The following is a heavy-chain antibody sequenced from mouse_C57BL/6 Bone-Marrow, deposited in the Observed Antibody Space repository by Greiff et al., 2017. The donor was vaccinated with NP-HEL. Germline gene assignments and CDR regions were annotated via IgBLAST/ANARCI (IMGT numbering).Heavy chain of an antibody. V-gene: IGHV1-62-2*01. CDR1: GYTFTEYT. J-gene: IGHJ2*01. CDR2: FYPGSGSI. Sequence: QVQLQQSGAELVKPGASVKLSCKASGYTFTEYTIHWVKQRSGQGLEWIGWFYPGSGSIKYNEKFKNKATLTADKSSSTVYMELSRLTSEDSAVYFCARHEGGPPTGTEGYYFDYWGQGTTLTVSS. D-gene: IGHD4-1*02. CDR3: ARHEGGPPTGTEGYYFDY.